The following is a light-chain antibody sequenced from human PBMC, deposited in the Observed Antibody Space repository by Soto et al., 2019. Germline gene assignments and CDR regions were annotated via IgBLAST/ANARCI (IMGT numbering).Light chain of an antibody. V-gene: IGLV2-14*03. Sequence: QSALTQPASVSGSPGQSITISCTGTNNDVGGFNFVSWYQQHPGKVPKLLIYDVDDRPSGVSNRFSGSRSGNTASLTISGLQAEDEADYYCSSYTCRSTVIFGGGTKLTVL. CDR2: DVD. CDR1: NNDVGGFNF. CDR3: SSYTCRSTVI. J-gene: IGLJ2*01.